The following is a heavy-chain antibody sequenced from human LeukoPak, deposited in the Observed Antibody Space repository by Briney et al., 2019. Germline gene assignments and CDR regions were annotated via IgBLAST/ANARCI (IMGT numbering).Heavy chain of an antibody. Sequence: PGGSLRLSCVASGFTFSSYAMSWVRQAPGKGLEWVSAISGSGGSTYYADSVKGRFTISRDNSKNTLYLQMNSLRAEDTAVYYCAKAKWELLVFCLDYWGQGTLVTVSS. CDR2: ISGSGGST. CDR3: AKAKWELLVFCLDY. J-gene: IGHJ4*02. CDR1: GFTFSSYA. D-gene: IGHD1-26*01. V-gene: IGHV3-23*01.